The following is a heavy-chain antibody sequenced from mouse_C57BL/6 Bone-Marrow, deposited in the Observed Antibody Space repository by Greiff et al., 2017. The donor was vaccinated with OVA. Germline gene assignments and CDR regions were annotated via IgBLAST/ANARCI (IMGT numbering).Heavy chain of an antibody. Sequence: QVQLQQSGAELMKPGASVKLSCKATGYTFTGYWIEWVKQRPGHGLEWIGEILPGSGSTNYIEKFKGTATFTADTSSNTAYMQLSSLTTEDSAIYYCARRGGGNYPYWGQGTLVTVSA. CDR3: ARRGGGNYPY. V-gene: IGHV1-9*01. CDR1: GYTFTGYW. D-gene: IGHD2-1*01. CDR2: ILPGSGST. J-gene: IGHJ3*01.